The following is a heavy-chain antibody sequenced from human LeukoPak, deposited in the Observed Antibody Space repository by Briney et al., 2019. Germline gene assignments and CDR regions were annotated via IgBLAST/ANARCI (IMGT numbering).Heavy chain of an antibody. Sequence: PGGSLRLSCAASGFTFSSCGMHWVRQAPGKGLEWVAVIWYDGSNKYYADSVKGRFTISRDNSKNTLYLQMNSLRAEDTAVYYCARDLGPAPGISVGGSGFGYWGQGTLVTVSS. D-gene: IGHD6-19*01. CDR1: GFTFSSCG. CDR2: IWYDGSNK. J-gene: IGHJ4*02. CDR3: ARDLGPAPGISVGGSGFGY. V-gene: IGHV3-33*01.